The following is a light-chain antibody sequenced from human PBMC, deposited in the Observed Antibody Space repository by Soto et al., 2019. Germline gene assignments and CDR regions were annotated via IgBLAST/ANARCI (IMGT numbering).Light chain of an antibody. V-gene: IGKV1-33*01. CDR2: DAS. CDR3: QQHFNFSPT. CDR1: QNIRNY. J-gene: IGKJ5*01. Sequence: DLPMTQCPSSLTASVGDRVTTTCQASQNIRNYLNWYQQKPGKAPKLLISDASSLEAGVPQRFSGSGFGTDFTLAISSLQAEDFATYFCQQHFNFSPTFGPGTRLEIK.